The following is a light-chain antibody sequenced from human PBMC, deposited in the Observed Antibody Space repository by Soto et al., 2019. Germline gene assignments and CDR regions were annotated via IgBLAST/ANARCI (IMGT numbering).Light chain of an antibody. V-gene: IGLV1-44*01. CDR2: YNY. J-gene: IGLJ3*02. CDR3: AAWDDSLNAVV. Sequence: QSVLTQPPSASGTPGQRVTIFCSGSSSNIGSNSVNWYQQLPGTAPKLLIYYNYQRPSGVPDRFSGSKSGTSASLAISGLQSEDEAEYYCAAWDDSLNAVVFGGGTKVTVL. CDR1: SSNIGSNS.